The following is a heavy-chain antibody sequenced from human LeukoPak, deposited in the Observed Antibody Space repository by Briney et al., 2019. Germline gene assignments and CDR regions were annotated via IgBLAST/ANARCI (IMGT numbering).Heavy chain of an antibody. D-gene: IGHD2-2*01. CDR1: GHTFTSYG. CDR3: ARASSGRVVPAAMGFDY. Sequence: ASVKVSCKASGHTFTSYGISWVRQAPGQGLEWMGWISAYNGNTNYAQKLQGRVTMTTDTSTSTAYMELRSLRSDDTAVYYCARASSGRVVPAAMGFDYWGQGTLVTVSS. J-gene: IGHJ4*02. V-gene: IGHV1-18*01. CDR2: ISAYNGNT.